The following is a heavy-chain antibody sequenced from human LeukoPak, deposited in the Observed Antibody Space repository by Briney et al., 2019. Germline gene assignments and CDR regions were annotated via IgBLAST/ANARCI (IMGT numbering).Heavy chain of an antibody. D-gene: IGHD2-21*01. V-gene: IGHV3-48*01. J-gene: IGHJ6*02. CDR1: GFTFSSYS. CDR3: ARSLPRILVVIAAGYYYGMDV. Sequence: GSLRLSCAASGFTFSSYSMNWVRQAPGKGLEWVSYISSSSSTIYYADSVKGRFTISRDNAKNSLYLQMNSLRAEDTAVYYCARSLPRILVVIAAGYYYGMDVWGQGTTVTVSS. CDR2: ISSSSSTI.